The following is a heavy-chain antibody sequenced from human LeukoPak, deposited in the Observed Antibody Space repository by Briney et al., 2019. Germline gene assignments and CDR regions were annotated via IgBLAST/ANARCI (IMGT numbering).Heavy chain of an antibody. V-gene: IGHV4-34*01. CDR1: GGSFSGYY. J-gene: IGHJ4*02. CDR2: INHSGST. CDR3: ARGRRPKGTDY. Sequence: SETLSLTCAVYGGSFSGYYWSWIRQPPGKGLEWIGEINHSGSTNYNPSLKSRVTISVDTSKNQFSLKLSSVTAADTAVYYCARGRRPKGTDYWGQGTLVTVSS.